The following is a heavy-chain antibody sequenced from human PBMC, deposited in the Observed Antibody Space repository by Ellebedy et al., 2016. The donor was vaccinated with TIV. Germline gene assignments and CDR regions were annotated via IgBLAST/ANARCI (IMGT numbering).Heavy chain of an antibody. CDR3: ATAYIVVRTGGMDV. Sequence: AASVKVSCKVSGYTLTELSMHWVRQAPGKGLEWMGGFDPEDGETIYAQKFQGRVTMTEDTSTDTAYMELSSLRSEDTAVYYCATAYIVVRTGGMDVWGQGTTVTVSS. J-gene: IGHJ6*02. CDR1: GYTLTELS. D-gene: IGHD2-21*01. V-gene: IGHV1-24*01. CDR2: FDPEDGET.